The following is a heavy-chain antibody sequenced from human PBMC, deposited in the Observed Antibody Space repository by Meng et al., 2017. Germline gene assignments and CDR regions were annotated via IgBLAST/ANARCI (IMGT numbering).Heavy chain of an antibody. J-gene: IGHJ4*02. CDR3: ARSHSVTIVAFDY. CDR2: INHSGST. D-gene: IGHD4-17*01. CDR1: GGFFRGYY. Sequence: QLHRVGRGLLKPSETLSLTCYVYGGFFRGYYMWCIRQPPGKGLEWIGEINHSGSTNYNPSLKSRVTMSLDTSKNQFSLRLSSVTAADTAVYYCARSHSVTIVAFDYWGQGTLVTVSS. V-gene: IGHV4-34*01.